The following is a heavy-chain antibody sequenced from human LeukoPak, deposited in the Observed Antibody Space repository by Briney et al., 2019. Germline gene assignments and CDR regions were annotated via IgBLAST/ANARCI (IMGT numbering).Heavy chain of an antibody. Sequence: SETLSLTCTVSGGSISSGGYYWSWIRQHPGKGLEWIGYIYYSGSTYYNPSLKSRVTISVDTSKNQFSLKLSSVTAADTAVYYCAKDSPRPNTGLPVFDYWGQGTLVTVSS. J-gene: IGHJ4*02. V-gene: IGHV4-31*03. CDR2: IYYSGST. D-gene: IGHD5-12*01. CDR3: AKDSPRPNTGLPVFDY. CDR1: GGSISSGGYY.